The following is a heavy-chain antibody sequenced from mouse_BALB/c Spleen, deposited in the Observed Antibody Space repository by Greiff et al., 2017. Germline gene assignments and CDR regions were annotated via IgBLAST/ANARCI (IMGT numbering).Heavy chain of an antibody. J-gene: IGHJ3*01. Sequence: VQLQQSGPELVKPGASVKMSCKASGYTFTSYYIHWVKQRPGQGLEWIGWIYPGDGSTKYNEKFKGKTTLTADKSSSTAYMLLSSLTSEDSAIYFCARGTAFAYWGQGTLVTVSA. CDR3: ARGTAFAY. D-gene: IGHD1-2*01. V-gene: IGHV1S56*01. CDR2: IYPGDGST. CDR1: GYTFTSYY.